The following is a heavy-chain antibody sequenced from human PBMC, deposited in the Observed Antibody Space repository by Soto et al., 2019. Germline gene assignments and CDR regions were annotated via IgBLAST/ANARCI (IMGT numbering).Heavy chain of an antibody. D-gene: IGHD3-16*01. J-gene: IGHJ4*02. CDR1: GDSVSGNSAA. Sequence: QVQLQQSGPGLVTPSQTLSLTCAISGDSVSGNSAAWNWIRPSPSRGLEWLGRTYYRSRWYNDYAVSVKSRITVTPDTSKNQFSLHLNSVTPEDTAVYCCAREFPYYVSSDSYLDYWGQGALVTVSS. CDR3: AREFPYYVSSDSYLDY. V-gene: IGHV6-1*01. CDR2: TYYRSRWYN.